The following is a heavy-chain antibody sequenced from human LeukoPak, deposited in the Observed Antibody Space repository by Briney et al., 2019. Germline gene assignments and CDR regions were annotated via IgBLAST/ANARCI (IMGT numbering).Heavy chain of an antibody. CDR2: ISSSSSTI. Sequence: PGGSLRLSCAASGFTFSSYAMSWVRQAPGKGLEWVSYISSSSSTIYYADSVKGRFTISRDNAKNSLYLQMNSLRAEDTAVYYCARGAGYSYGYDWGQGTLVTVSS. J-gene: IGHJ4*02. V-gene: IGHV3-48*01. D-gene: IGHD5-18*01. CDR3: ARGAGYSYGYD. CDR1: GFTFSSYA.